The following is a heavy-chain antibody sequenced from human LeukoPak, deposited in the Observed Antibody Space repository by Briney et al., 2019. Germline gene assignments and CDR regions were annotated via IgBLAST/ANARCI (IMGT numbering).Heavy chain of an antibody. J-gene: IGHJ4*02. D-gene: IGHD1-26*01. V-gene: IGHV3-48*04. CDR2: ISSRSSSI. CDR3: AREGVGGAKGFDY. CDR1: GFTFSSYS. Sequence: GGSLRLSCAASGFTFSSYSMNWVRQAPGKGLEWVSYISSRSSSIYYADSVKGRFTISRDNAKNSLYLQMNSLRAEDTAVYYCAREGVGGAKGFDYWGQGTLVTVSS.